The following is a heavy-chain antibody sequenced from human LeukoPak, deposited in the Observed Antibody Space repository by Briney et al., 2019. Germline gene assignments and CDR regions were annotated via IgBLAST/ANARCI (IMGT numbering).Heavy chain of an antibody. CDR1: GYTFDDFG. J-gene: IGHJ5*02. CDR2: ISAYNGNT. D-gene: IGHD2-15*01. Sequence: ASVKVSCKASGYTFDDFGISWVRQAPGQGLEWMGWISAYNGNTNYAQKLQGRVTMTTDTSTSTAYMELSRLRSDDTAVYYCARGYEDIVVVVAAWNWFDPWGQGTLVTVSS. CDR3: ARGYEDIVVVVAAWNWFDP. V-gene: IGHV1-18*01.